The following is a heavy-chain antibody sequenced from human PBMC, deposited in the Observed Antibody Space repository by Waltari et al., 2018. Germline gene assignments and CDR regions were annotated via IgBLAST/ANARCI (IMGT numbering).Heavy chain of an antibody. J-gene: IGHJ4*02. CDR1: GGSISSSNW. CDR3: ARGLTGRAPPFDY. CDR2: IYHSGST. V-gene: IGHV4-4*02. Sequence: QVQLQESGPGLVKPSGTLSLTCAVSGGSISSSNWWSWVRQPPGKGLEWIGEIYHSGSTNHNPSLKSGVTISVDKSKNQFSLKLSSVTAADTAVYYWARGLTGRAPPFDYWGQGTLVTVSS. D-gene: IGHD2-8*02.